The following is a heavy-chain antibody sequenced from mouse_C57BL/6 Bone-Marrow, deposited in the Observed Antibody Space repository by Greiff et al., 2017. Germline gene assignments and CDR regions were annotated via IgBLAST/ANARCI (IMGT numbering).Heavy chain of an antibody. V-gene: IGHV1-52*01. Sequence: QVQLQQPGAELVRPGSSVKLSCKASGYTFTSYWMHWVKQRPIQGLEWIGNIDPSDSETNDNQKFKDKATLTVDKSSSTAYMQLSSLTSEDSAVYYCARITSVVAPVFDVWGTGTTVTVSS. CDR2: IDPSDSET. D-gene: IGHD1-1*01. J-gene: IGHJ1*03. CDR1: GYTFTSYW. CDR3: ARITSVVAPVFDV.